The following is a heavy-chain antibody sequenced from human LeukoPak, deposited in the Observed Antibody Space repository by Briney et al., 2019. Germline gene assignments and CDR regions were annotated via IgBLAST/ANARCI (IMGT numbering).Heavy chain of an antibody. Sequence: GGSLRLSCAASGFTFNTYWISWVRQAPGKGLEWVANIKPDGNERYYVDYVRGRFTISRDNARSSLYLQMDSLRVEDTAIYYCARRQWTAFDFWGRGTMVTVSS. CDR1: GFTFNTYW. CDR3: ARRQWTAFDF. D-gene: IGHD6-19*01. CDR2: IKPDGNER. J-gene: IGHJ3*01. V-gene: IGHV3-7*01.